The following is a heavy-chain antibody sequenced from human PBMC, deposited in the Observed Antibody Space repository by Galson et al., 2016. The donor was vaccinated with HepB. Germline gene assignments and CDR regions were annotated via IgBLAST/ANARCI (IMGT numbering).Heavy chain of an antibody. Sequence: SLRLSCAASGFTFSQRGMHWVRQAPGKGLEWVANISQDGSQKYYVDSVKGRFTISRDNAENSLYLQMNSLTADDTAVYYCANFNVNPWGQGTLVTVSS. D-gene: IGHD3-3*01. CDR3: ANFNVNP. J-gene: IGHJ5*02. CDR1: GFTFSQRG. CDR2: ISQDGSQK. V-gene: IGHV3-7*03.